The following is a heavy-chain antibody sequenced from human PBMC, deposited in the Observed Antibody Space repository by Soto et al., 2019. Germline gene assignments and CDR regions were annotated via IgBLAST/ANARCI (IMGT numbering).Heavy chain of an antibody. CDR3: AKGQYSSSWYGNY. Sequence: PGGSLRLSCAASGFTLSSYAMHWVRQPPGKGLEWVAVISYDGSDKYYADSVKGRFTISRDISKSTLYLQMNSLRAEDTAVYYCAKGQYSSSWYGNYWGQGTLVTVSS. D-gene: IGHD6-13*01. J-gene: IGHJ4*02. CDR1: GFTLSSYA. V-gene: IGHV3-30*18. CDR2: ISYDGSDK.